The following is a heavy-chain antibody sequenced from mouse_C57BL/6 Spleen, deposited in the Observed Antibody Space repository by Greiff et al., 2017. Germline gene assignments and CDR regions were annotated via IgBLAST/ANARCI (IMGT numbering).Heavy chain of an antibody. J-gene: IGHJ4*01. CDR3: ARDRGLRYAMDY. D-gene: IGHD2-4*01. CDR2: ISYDGSN. CDR1: GYSITSGYY. V-gene: IGHV3-6*01. Sequence: VQLKESGPGLVKPSQSLSLTCSVTGYSITSGYYWNWIRQFPGNKLEWMGYISYDGSNNYNPSLKNRISITRDTSKNQFFLKLNSVTTEDTATYYCARDRGLRYAMDYWGQGTSVTVSS.